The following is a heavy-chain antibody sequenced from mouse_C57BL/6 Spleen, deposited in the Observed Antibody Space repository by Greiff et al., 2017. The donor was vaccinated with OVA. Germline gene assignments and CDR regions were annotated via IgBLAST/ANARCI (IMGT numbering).Heavy chain of an antibody. CDR2: IDPSDSYT. CDR1: GYTFTSYW. D-gene: IGHD1-1*01. CDR3: ARLITTVTYYFDY. Sequence: VQLRQPGAELVMPGASVKLSCKASGYTFTSYWMHWVKQRPGQGLEWIGEIDPSDSYTNYNQKFKGKSTLTVDKSSSTAYMQLSSLTSEDSAVYYCARLITTVTYYFDYWGQGTTLTVSS. V-gene: IGHV1-69*01. J-gene: IGHJ2*01.